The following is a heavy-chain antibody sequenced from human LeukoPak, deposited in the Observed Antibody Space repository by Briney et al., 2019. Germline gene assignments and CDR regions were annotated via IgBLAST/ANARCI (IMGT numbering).Heavy chain of an antibody. V-gene: IGHV4-4*07. D-gene: IGHD3-10*01. J-gene: IGHJ6*03. CDR1: GYSISSSYS. CDR2: IYTSGST. Sequence: SETLSLTCTVSGYSISSSYSWSWIRQPAGNGLEWIGRIYTSGSTNYNPSLKSRVTMSVDTSKHQFSLKLSSVTAADTAVYYCARAVGSGSFQTYYYYMDVWGKGTTVTISS. CDR3: ARAVGSGSFQTYYYYMDV.